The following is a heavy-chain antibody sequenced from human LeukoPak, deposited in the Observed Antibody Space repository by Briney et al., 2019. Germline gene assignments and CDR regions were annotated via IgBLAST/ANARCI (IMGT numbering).Heavy chain of an antibody. J-gene: IGHJ6*03. D-gene: IGHD3-3*01. CDR3: AREDRHYDFWRGADYYYYMDV. CDR1: GGTFSSYA. CDR2: IITIFGTA. Sequence: ASVKVSCKASGGTFSSYAISWVRQAPGQGLEWMGGIITIFGTANYAQKFQGRVTITADESTSTAYMELSSLRSEDTAVYYCAREDRHYDFWRGADYYYYMDVWGKGTTVTVSS. V-gene: IGHV1-69*13.